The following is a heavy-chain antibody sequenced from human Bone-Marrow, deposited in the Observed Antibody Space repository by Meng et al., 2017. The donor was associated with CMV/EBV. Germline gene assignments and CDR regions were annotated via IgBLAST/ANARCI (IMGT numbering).Heavy chain of an antibody. V-gene: IGHV5-51*01. CDR2: IYPGDSDT. D-gene: IGHD3-3*01. Sequence: GESLKISCKGSGYSFTSYWIAWVRQMPGKGLEWMGIIYPGDSDTRYSPSFQGQVTISADKSISTAYLQWSSLKASDTAMYYCARSGFYDFWSGYFYFDYWGQGTLVTVSS. J-gene: IGHJ4*02. CDR3: ARSGFYDFWSGYFYFDY. CDR1: GYSFTSYW.